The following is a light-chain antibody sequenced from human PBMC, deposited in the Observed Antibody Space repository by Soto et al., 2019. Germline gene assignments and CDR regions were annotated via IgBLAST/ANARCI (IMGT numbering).Light chain of an antibody. Sequence: EIVLTQSPGTLSLSPGERATLSCRASQSVGTNYLAWFQQKPGQAPRLLIYATSTRATGIPDRFSGSGSGTDFPLTITRLEPEDFAVYYCQQYDSSPRTFGQGTRVEIK. V-gene: IGKV3-20*01. CDR1: QSVGTNY. CDR3: QQYDSSPRT. CDR2: ATS. J-gene: IGKJ1*01.